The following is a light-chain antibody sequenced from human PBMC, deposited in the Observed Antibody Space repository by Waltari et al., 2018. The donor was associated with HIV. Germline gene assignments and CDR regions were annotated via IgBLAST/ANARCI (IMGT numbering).Light chain of an antibody. V-gene: IGLV1-44*01. J-gene: IGLJ2*01. Sequence: QSVLTQPPSVSGTPGQRVTISCSGSSSNIGDNAVSWYQQFPGTAPKLLIYSNNQQPSGVPDRFSGSKSGTSASLAISGLQSEDEADYYCATLDDSLNGPVFGGGTKVTVL. CDR2: SNN. CDR1: SSNIGDNA. CDR3: ATLDDSLNGPV.